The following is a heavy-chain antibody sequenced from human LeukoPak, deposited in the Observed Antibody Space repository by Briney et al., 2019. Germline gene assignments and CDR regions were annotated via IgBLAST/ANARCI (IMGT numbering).Heavy chain of an antibody. D-gene: IGHD3-9*01. Sequence: PGGSLRLSRTASGFTFSTYRMNWVRQAPGKGLEGVSSISNSGFYKYYPDSLKGRFTLPRDNAKNSLYLQMDSLRAEDTAVYYCARGPDILSVFSPDYWGQGTLVTVSS. V-gene: IGHV3-21*01. CDR2: ISNSGFYK. CDR3: ARGPDILSVFSPDY. CDR1: GFTFSTYR. J-gene: IGHJ4*02.